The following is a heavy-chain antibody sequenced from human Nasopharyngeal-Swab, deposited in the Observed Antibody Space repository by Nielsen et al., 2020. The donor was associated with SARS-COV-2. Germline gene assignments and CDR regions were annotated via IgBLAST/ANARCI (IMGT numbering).Heavy chain of an antibody. D-gene: IGHD2-2*01. J-gene: IGHJ5*02. CDR3: ARGCSSTSCPQGVGWLDP. CDR2: INAGNGNT. Sequence: WVRQAPGQRLEWMGWINAGNGNTKYSQKFQGRVTITRDTSASTAYMELSSLRSEDTAMYYCARGCSSTSCPQGVGWLDPWGQGTLVTVSS. V-gene: IGHV1-3*01.